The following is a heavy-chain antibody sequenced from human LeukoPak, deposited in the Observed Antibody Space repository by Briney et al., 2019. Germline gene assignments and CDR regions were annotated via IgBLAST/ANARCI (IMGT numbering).Heavy chain of an antibody. CDR3: ARPPGGYCSSTSCYEGPNWFDP. D-gene: IGHD2-2*01. J-gene: IGHJ5*02. V-gene: IGHV3-21*01. Sequence: GGSLRLSCAASGFTFSSYSMNWVRQAPGKGLEWVSSISSSSSYIYYADSVKGRFTISRDNAKNSLYLQMNSLRAEDTAVCYCARPPGGYCSSTSCYEGPNWFDPWGQGTLVTVSS. CDR2: ISSSSSYI. CDR1: GFTFSSYS.